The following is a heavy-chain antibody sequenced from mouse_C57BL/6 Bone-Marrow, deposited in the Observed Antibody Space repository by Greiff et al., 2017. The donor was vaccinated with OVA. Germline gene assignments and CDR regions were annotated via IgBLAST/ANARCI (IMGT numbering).Heavy chain of an antibody. CDR3: ARGGLIATGAY. CDR2: IYPSDSET. CDR1: GYTFTSYW. D-gene: IGHD1-1*01. Sequence: QVQLQQPGAELVRPGSSVKLSCKASGYTFTSYWMDWVKQRPGQGLEWIGNIYPSDSETHYNQKFKDKATLTVDKSSSTAYMQLSSLTSEDSAVYYSARGGLIATGAYWGQGTLVTVSA. V-gene: IGHV1-61*01. J-gene: IGHJ3*01.